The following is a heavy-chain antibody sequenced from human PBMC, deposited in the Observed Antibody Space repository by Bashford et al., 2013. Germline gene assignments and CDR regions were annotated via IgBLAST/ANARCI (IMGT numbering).Heavy chain of an antibody. Sequence: TLSLTCAVSGGSISSGGDSWSWIRQPPGKSLEWIGYIYGSGGAHYNPSLRSRVTLSVDTSKNQFSLKLSSVTAADTAVYYCAKHEVPPDFDNWGQGTLVTVSS. V-gene: IGHV4-30-2*03. CDR2: IYGSGGA. J-gene: IGHJ4*02. CDR3: AKHEVPPDFDN. CDR1: GGSISSGGDS.